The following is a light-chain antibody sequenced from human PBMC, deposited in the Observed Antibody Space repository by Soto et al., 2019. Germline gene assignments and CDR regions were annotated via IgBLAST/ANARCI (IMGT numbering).Light chain of an antibody. Sequence: DVVMTQSPLSLHVTLGQPASISCRSSQSLVYSDVKIYLNWFKQRQGQSPRRLIYQVSNRDSGVPARFSGSGSGTDFTRKISSVEAEDVGVYYCFQGTRWSWTFGQGNKGDIK. CDR2: QVS. J-gene: IGKJ1*01. CDR1: QSLVYSDVKIY. CDR3: FQGTRWSWT. V-gene: IGKV2-30*01.